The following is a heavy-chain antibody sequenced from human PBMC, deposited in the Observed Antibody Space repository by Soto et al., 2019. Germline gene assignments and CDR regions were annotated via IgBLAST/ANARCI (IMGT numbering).Heavy chain of an antibody. CDR1: GFTFSSYW. V-gene: IGHV3-74*01. CDR2: INSDGSST. CDR3: ARDPTYFYDSSGYYDY. D-gene: IGHD3-22*01. Sequence: EVQLVESGGGLVQPGGSLRLSCAASGFTFSSYWMHWVRQAPGKGLVWVSRINSDGSSTSYADSVKGRFTISRDNAKNTQYLQINSLRAEDTAVYYCARDPTYFYDSSGYYDYWGQGTLVIVSS. J-gene: IGHJ4*02.